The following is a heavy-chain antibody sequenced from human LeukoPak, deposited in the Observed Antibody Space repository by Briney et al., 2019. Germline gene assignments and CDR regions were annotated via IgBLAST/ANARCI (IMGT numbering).Heavy chain of an antibody. Sequence: GASVKVSCKASGYIFTNFGISWVRQARGQGLEWMGWISGYNGNTKYAQKLQGRVTMTTDTSTSTAYMELRSLRSDDTAVYYCARDRGTVSDYWGQGTLVTVSS. CDR3: ARDRGTVSDY. D-gene: IGHD3-10*01. V-gene: IGHV1-18*01. J-gene: IGHJ4*02. CDR2: ISGYNGNT. CDR1: GYIFTNFG.